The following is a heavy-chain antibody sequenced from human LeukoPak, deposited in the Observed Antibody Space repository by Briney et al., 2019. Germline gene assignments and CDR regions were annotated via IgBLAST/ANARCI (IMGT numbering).Heavy chain of an antibody. CDR2: ISSSSSTI. J-gene: IGHJ4*02. D-gene: IGHD4-17*01. Sequence: GGSLRLSCAASGFTFSSYSMNWVRQAPGKGLEWVSYISSSSSTIYYADSVKGRFTISRDNAKNSLYLQMNSLRAEDTAVYYCVRDDGSYGVDYWGQGTPVTVSS. CDR1: GFTFSSYS. CDR3: VRDDGSYGVDY. V-gene: IGHV3-48*01.